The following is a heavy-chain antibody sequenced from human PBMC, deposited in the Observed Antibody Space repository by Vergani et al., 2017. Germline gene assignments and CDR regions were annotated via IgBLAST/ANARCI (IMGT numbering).Heavy chain of an antibody. CDR3: AREDDSSGYGGYAFDI. D-gene: IGHD3-22*01. Sequence: QVQLQESGPGLVKPSQTLSLTCTVSGGSISSGGYYWSWIRQHPGKGLEWIGYIYYSGSTYYNPSLKSRVTISVDTSKNQFSLKLSSVTAADTAVYYCAREDDSSGYGGYAFDIWGQGTMVTVSS. CDR2: IYYSGST. V-gene: IGHV4-31*03. J-gene: IGHJ3*02. CDR1: GGSISSGGYY.